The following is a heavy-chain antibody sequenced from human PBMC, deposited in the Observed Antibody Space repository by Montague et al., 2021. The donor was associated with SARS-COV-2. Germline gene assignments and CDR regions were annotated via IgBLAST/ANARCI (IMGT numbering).Heavy chain of an antibody. CDR3: ARARTRFSLLVVVIDTFDI. Sequence: TLSLTCTVSGGSISSGGYYWSWLRQRPGKGLEWIAYIYYSGSTYYNPSLKSRVSISVATSKNQFSLKRSSVTAADTAVYYCARARTRFSLLVVVIDTFDIWGQGTMVTVSS. CDR2: IYYSGST. CDR1: GGSISSGGYY. V-gene: IGHV4-31*03. D-gene: IGHD3-22*01. J-gene: IGHJ3*02.